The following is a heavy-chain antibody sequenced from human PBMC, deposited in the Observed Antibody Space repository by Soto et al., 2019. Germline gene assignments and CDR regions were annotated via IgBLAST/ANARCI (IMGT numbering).Heavy chain of an antibody. CDR1: GFTFSSYN. J-gene: IGHJ4*02. D-gene: IGHD5-12*01. Sequence: PGGSLRLSCGSSGFTFSSYNMNWVRQAPGKGLEWVSYISSTSSAIYYADSVKGRFTISRDNSKNTLYLQMNSLRAEDTAVYYCARDYWRRLRLPDYWGQGTLVTVSS. CDR3: ARDYWRRLRLPDY. V-gene: IGHV3-48*01. CDR2: ISSTSSAI.